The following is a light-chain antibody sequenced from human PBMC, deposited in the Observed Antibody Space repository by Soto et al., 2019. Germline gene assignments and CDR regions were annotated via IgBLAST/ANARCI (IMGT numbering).Light chain of an antibody. CDR2: DVS. J-gene: IGLJ1*01. Sequence: QSVLTQPASVSGSPGQSITISCTGTSSDVGGYSYISWYQHNPGRAPKLMIYDVSNRPSGVSDRFSGSKSGNTASLTISRLLAEDEADYYCSSYTTSSTDVFGSGTKVTVL. CDR1: SSDVGGYSY. CDR3: SSYTTSSTDV. V-gene: IGLV2-14*03.